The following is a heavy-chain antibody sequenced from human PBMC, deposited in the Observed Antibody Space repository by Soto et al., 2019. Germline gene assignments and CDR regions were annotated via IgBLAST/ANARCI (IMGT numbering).Heavy chain of an antibody. CDR3: ARVYCSSTSCSYYYGMVV. V-gene: IGHV1-3*01. J-gene: IGHJ6*02. Sequence: QVQLVQSGAEVKKAGASVTVSCKASGYTFTSYAMHWVRQAPGHRLEWMGWIKAGNGNTKYSQKFQGRVTITRDTYASTAYMELSSLSSADTSVYYCARVYCSSTSCSYYYGMVVWGQGTTVTVSS. D-gene: IGHD2-2*01. CDR1: GYTFTSYA. CDR2: IKAGNGNT.